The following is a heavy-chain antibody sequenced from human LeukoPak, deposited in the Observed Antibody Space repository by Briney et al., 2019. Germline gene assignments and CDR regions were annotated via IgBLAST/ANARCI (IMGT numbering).Heavy chain of an antibody. J-gene: IGHJ4*02. D-gene: IGHD3-9*01. CDR3: ARGKELIDFYDSTVYYQVQFPYYFDS. CDR2: ISDIGSI. Sequence: SETLSLTCTVSGGSISSYYWSWIRQPPGKGLEWIAYISDIGSINYNPSLKSRVTISVDTSKNQFSLKLTSVIAADTAVYYCARGKELIDFYDSTVYYQVQFPYYFDSWGQGTLVTVSS. V-gene: IGHV4-4*08. CDR1: GGSISSYY.